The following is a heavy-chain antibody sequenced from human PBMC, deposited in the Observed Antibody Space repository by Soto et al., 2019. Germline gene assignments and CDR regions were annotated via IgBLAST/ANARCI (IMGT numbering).Heavy chain of an antibody. CDR2: ISGSGGST. CDR1: GFTFSSYA. D-gene: IGHD3-3*01. CDR3: AKDYESIYWYFDL. J-gene: IGHJ2*01. Sequence: PGGSLRLSCAASGFTFSSYAMSWVRQAPGKGLEWVSAISGSGGSTYYANSVKGRFTISRGNSKNTLYLQMNSLRAEDTAIYYCAKDYESIYWYFDLWGRGPLVTV. V-gene: IGHV3-23*01.